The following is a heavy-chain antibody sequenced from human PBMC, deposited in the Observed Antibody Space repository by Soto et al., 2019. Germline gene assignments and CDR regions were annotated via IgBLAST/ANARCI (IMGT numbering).Heavy chain of an antibody. V-gene: IGHV3-7*01. CDR2: IKQDGGER. CDR1: GFIFSTYE. CDR3: ARGSGTVQQ. D-gene: IGHD6-13*01. Sequence: EVQLVESGGGLVQPGGTLRLSCAASGFIFSTYELSWVRQAPGKGLEWVAYIKQDGGERYHVDSGKGRFSISRDNAKNSQYLQMNSLREVETARYYCARGSGTVQQWGKGTLVTVSS. J-gene: IGHJ1*01.